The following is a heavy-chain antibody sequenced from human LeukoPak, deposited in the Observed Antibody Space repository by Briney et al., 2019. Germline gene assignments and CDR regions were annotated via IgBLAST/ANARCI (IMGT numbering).Heavy chain of an antibody. D-gene: IGHD2-15*01. CDR1: GFTVSSNY. CDR3: AKGLPPRGYCSGGSCYLFDY. V-gene: IGHV3-23*01. CDR2: ISGSGGST. Sequence: GGSLRLSCAASGFTVSSNYMSWVRQAPGKGLQWVSAISGSGGSTYYADSVKGRFTISRDNSKNTLYLQMNSLRAEDTAVYYCAKGLPPRGYCSGGSCYLFDYWGQGTLVTVSS. J-gene: IGHJ4*02.